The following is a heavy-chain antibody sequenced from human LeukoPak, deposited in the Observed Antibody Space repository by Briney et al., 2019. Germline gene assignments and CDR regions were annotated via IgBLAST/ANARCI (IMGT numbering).Heavy chain of an antibody. D-gene: IGHD4-23*01. V-gene: IGHV3-74*01. J-gene: IGHJ4*02. Sequence: GGSLRLSCAASGFTFSSYWMNWVRQAPGKGLVWVSRIASDGSSTTYADSVKGRFSISRDIAKNTLYLQMNSLRVEDTAVYYCARGRPHGNDYWGQGTLVTVSS. CDR2: IASDGSST. CDR3: ARGRPHGNDY. CDR1: GFTFSSYW.